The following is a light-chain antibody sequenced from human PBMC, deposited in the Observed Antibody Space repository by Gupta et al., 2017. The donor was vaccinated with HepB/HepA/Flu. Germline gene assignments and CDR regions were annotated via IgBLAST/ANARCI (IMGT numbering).Light chain of an antibody. CDR1: QSVGSY. V-gene: IGKV3-11*01. CDR3: QQRSIFT. CDR2: DAY. Sequence: VLTQSPATLALSPGERATLSCRTSQSVGSYLAWYKQTPGQAPRLIMYDAYTRATGVTDRFSGSGAGTDFTLTSRSREHEDVGGYDSQQRSIFTFGHWTNVEIK. J-gene: IGKJ3*01.